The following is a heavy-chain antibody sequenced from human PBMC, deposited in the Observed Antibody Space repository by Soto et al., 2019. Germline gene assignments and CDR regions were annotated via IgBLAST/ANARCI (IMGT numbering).Heavy chain of an antibody. V-gene: IGHV3-49*04. D-gene: IGHD2-2*01. Sequence: PGWSLRLSCTASGFTFGDYAMSWVRQAPGKGLEWVGFIRSKAYGGTTEYAASVKGRFTISRDDSKSIAYLQMNSLRAEDTAVYYCAKLVVPVALSIDCWGQGTLVTVSS. J-gene: IGHJ4*02. CDR1: GFTFGDYA. CDR3: AKLVVPVALSIDC. CDR2: IRSKAYGGTT.